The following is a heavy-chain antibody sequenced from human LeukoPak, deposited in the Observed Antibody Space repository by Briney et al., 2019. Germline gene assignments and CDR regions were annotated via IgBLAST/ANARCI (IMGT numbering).Heavy chain of an antibody. J-gene: IGHJ6*02. CDR3: ARDLQENGMDV. Sequence: GGSLRLSCAASGFTFSSYAMHWVRQAPGKGLGWVAVISYDGSNKYYADSVKGRFTISRDNSKNTLYLQMNSLRAEDTAVYYCARDLQENGMDVRRQGTTVTVSS. CDR1: GFTFSSYA. D-gene: IGHD4-11*01. CDR2: ISYDGSNK. V-gene: IGHV3-30-3*01.